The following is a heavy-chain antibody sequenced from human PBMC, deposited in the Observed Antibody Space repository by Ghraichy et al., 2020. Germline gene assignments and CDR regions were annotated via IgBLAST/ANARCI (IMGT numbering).Heavy chain of an antibody. D-gene: IGHD1-26*01. Sequence: SETLSLTCAVYGGSFSGYYWSWIRQPPGKGLEWIGEINHSGSTNYNPSLKSRVTISVDTSKNQFSLKLSSVTAADTAVYYCARGRIVGASAVPWGFDYWGQGTLVTVSS. CDR3: ARGRIVGASAVPWGFDY. J-gene: IGHJ4*02. CDR1: GGSFSGYY. V-gene: IGHV4-34*01. CDR2: INHSGST.